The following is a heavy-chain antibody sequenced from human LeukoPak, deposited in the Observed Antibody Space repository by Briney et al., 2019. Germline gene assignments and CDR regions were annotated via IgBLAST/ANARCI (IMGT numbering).Heavy chain of an antibody. V-gene: IGHV4-39*07. J-gene: IGHJ4*02. Sequence: SETLSLTCTVSGGSISSYYWGWIRQPPGKGLEWIGSIYYSGSTYYNPSLKSRVTISVDTSKNQFSLKLSSVTAADTAVYYCARANGSGSYSGYYFDYWGQGTLVTVSS. D-gene: IGHD3-10*01. CDR1: GGSISSYY. CDR2: IYYSGST. CDR3: ARANGSGSYSGYYFDY.